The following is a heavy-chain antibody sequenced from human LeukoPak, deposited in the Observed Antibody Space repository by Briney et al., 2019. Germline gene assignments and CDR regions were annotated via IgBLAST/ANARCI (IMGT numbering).Heavy chain of an antibody. CDR3: AKDLWRYCSSTSCQRLDY. J-gene: IGHJ4*02. CDR2: IYYSGST. CDR1: GGSISSYY. V-gene: IGHV4-59*01. D-gene: IGHD2-2*01. Sequence: SETLSLTCTVSGGSISSYYWSWIRQPPGKGLEWIGYIYYSGSTNYNPSLKSRVTISVDTSKNQFSLKLSSVTAADTAVYYCAKDLWRYCSSTSCQRLDYWGQGTLVTVSS.